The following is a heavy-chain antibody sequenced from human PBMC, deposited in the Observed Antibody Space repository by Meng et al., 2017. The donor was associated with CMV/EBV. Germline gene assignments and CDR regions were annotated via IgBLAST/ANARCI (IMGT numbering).Heavy chain of an antibody. J-gene: IGHJ4*02. CDR1: GFTFTSSA. D-gene: IGHD2-2*01. CDR3: AADIVVVPAATSGDY. V-gene: IGHV1-58*01. CDR2: IVVGSGNT. Sequence: SVKVSCKASGFTFTSSAVQWVRQARGQRLEGIGWIVVGSGNTNYAQKFQERVTITRDMSTSTAYMELSSLRSEDTAVYYCAADIVVVPAATSGDYWGQGTLVTVSS.